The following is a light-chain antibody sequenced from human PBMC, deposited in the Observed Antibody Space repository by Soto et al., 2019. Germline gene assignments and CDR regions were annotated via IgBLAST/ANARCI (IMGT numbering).Light chain of an antibody. J-gene: IGLJ1*01. CDR2: GNS. CDR3: QSYERSMSGHV. Sequence: QSVLTQPPSVSGAPGQRVTISCTGSSSNIGAGYDVHWYQQLPGTAPKLLIYGNSNRPSGVPDRFSGSKSGTSASLAITGLQAEDEADYYCQSYERSMSGHVFGTGNKVTVL. CDR1: SSNIGAGYD. V-gene: IGLV1-40*01.